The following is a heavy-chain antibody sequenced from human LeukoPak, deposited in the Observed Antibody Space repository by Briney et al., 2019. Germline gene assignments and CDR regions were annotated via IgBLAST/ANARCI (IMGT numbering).Heavy chain of an antibody. CDR3: ARLYHLSSRVMDAFDI. V-gene: IGHV4-39*01. CDR1: GASMSSSSDY. D-gene: IGHD6-13*01. Sequence: PETLSLTCTVPGASMSSSSDYWGWIRQPPGKGLEWIGSIYYNGNTYYNASLKSRVTISVDTSKNQFSLKLSSVTAADTAVYYCARLYHLSSRVMDAFDIWGQGTMVTASS. J-gene: IGHJ3*02. CDR2: IYYNGNT.